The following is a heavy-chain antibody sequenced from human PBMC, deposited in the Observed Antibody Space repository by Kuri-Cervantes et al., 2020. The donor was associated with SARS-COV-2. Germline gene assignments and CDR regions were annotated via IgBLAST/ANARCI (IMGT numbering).Heavy chain of an antibody. CDR2: IRYDGSNK. Sequence: GGSLRLSCAASGFTFSSYSMNWVRQAPGKGLEWVAFIRYDGSNKYYADSVKGRFTISRDNSKNTLYLQMNSLRAEDTAVYYCAKDLEDIVVVPAATVTPLGAFDIWGQGTMVTVSS. CDR1: GFTFSSYS. J-gene: IGHJ3*02. V-gene: IGHV3-30*02. D-gene: IGHD2-2*01. CDR3: AKDLEDIVVVPAATVTPLGAFDI.